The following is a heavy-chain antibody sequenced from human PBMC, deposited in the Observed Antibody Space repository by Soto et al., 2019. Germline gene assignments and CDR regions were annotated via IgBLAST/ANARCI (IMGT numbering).Heavy chain of an antibody. J-gene: IGHJ5*02. D-gene: IGHD2-15*01. V-gene: IGHV1-8*01. CDR2: MNPNSGNT. CDR1: GYTFTSYD. CDR3: ARGAEKYCSGGSCYSQAWFDP. Sequence: QVQLVQSGAEVKKPGASVKVSCKASGYTFTSYDINWVRQATGQGLEWMGWMNPNSGNTGYAQKFQGRVTMTRNTSISTAYMEVSSLRSEDTAVYYCARGAEKYCSGGSCYSQAWFDPWGQGTLVTVSS.